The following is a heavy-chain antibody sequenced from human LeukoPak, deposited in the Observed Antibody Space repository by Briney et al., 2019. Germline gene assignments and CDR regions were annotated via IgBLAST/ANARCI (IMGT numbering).Heavy chain of an antibody. J-gene: IGHJ4*02. CDR1: GESFSGYY. CDR3: AASGGTLGPTNYFAY. D-gene: IGHD3-16*01. Sequence: SETLSLTCAVYGESFSGYYWSWIRQPPGKGLEWIGEINHSGSTNYNPSLKSRVTISVDTSKNQFSLKLSSVTAADTAVYYCAASGGTLGPTNYFAYWGQGTLVTVSS. V-gene: IGHV4-34*01. CDR2: INHSGST.